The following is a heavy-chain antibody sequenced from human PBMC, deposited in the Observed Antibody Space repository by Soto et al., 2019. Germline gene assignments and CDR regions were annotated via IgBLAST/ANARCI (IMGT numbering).Heavy chain of an antibody. D-gene: IGHD4-17*01. J-gene: IGHJ4*02. Sequence: QLQLQESGPGLVKPSETLSLTCTVSGGSISSSSYYWGWIRQPPGKGLEWIGSIYYSGSTYYNPFLKSRVTISVDTSKNQFSLKLSSVTAADTAVYYCARHRHKSGPRGETTVVTHFDYWGQGTLVTVSS. V-gene: IGHV4-39*01. CDR3: ARHRHKSGPRGETTVVTHFDY. CDR2: IYYSGST. CDR1: GGSISSSSYY.